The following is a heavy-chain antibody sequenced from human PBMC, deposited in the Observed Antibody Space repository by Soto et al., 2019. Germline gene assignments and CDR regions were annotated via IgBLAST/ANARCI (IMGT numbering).Heavy chain of an antibody. D-gene: IGHD2-15*01. Sequence: GGSLRLACAASGFTFSSYAMSWVRQAPGKGLEWVSAISGSGGSTYYADSVKGRFTISRDNSKNTLYLQMNSLRAEDTAVYYCAIQDCSGGSCYPYYYYGMDVWGQGTTVTVSS. CDR2: ISGSGGST. CDR1: GFTFSSYA. J-gene: IGHJ6*02. CDR3: AIQDCSGGSCYPYYYYGMDV. V-gene: IGHV3-23*01.